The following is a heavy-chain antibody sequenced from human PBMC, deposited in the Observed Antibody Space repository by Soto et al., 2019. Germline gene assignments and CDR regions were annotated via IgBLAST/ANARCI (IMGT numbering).Heavy chain of an antibody. CDR3: ARSALDDDGYHYLDS. V-gene: IGHV1-2*02. D-gene: IGHD5-18*01. CDR1: GNTLTGYF. J-gene: IGHJ5*01. Sequence: GASVKVSCKASGNTLTGYFLHWVRQARGQGLEWLGWLNSNSGGTKIAQKFQGRLAMTRDTSITTAYMELRSLRSDDTGMYYCARSALDDDGYHYLDSWGQGTLVTVSS. CDR2: LNSNSGGT.